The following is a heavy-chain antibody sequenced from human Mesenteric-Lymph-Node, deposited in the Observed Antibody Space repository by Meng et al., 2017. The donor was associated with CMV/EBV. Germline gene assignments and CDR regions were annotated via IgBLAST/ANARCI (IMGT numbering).Heavy chain of an antibody. CDR2: INHSGST. Sequence: QQRGAGLFKPSETLTLTCAVYGGSFSGYYWSWIRQPPGKGLEWIGEINHSGSTNYNPSLKSRVTLSVDTSKNQFSLKLSSVTAADTAVYYCARHQRWLKSEGGFNYWGQGTLVTVSS. V-gene: IGHV4-34*01. D-gene: IGHD4-23*01. CDR3: ARHQRWLKSEGGFNY. CDR1: GGSFSGYY. J-gene: IGHJ4*02.